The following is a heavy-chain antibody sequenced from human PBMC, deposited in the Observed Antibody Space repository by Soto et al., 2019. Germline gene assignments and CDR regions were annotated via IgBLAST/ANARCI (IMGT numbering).Heavy chain of an antibody. V-gene: IGHV3-66*01. Sequence: EVQLVESGGGLVQPGGSLRLSCAAAGFTVSDNYMSWVRQAPGKGLEWVSIIYSGGNTYYTDSVKGRFTISRDTSRNTWQIQRSSQRGEAKAVYDCASDPRWNEGGSARGSDAWGQGTLATVSS. J-gene: IGHJ5*02. CDR1: GFTVSDNY. CDR3: ASDPRWNEGGSARGSDA. D-gene: IGHD2-15*01. CDR2: IYSGGNT.